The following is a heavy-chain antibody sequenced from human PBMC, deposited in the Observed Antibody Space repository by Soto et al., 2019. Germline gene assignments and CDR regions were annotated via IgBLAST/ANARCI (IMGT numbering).Heavy chain of an antibody. D-gene: IGHD5-18*01. Sequence: QEQLMESGGGVVQPGRSLRLSCVASGFSFSSPAMHWVRQAPGKGLDWVAAISNDGNRQLYADSVKDRFTISRDNSRNTLDLQMNNLRTEDTGVYFCARDIYSYGSVGTPDIWGQGTMVTVSS. CDR1: GFSFSSPA. CDR2: ISNDGNRQ. J-gene: IGHJ3*02. CDR3: ARDIYSYGSVGTPDI. V-gene: IGHV3-30-3*01.